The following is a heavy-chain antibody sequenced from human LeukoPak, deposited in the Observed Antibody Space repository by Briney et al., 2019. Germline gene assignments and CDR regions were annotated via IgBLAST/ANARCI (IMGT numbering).Heavy chain of an antibody. CDR3: AQRQGPTSGSYDYFDP. CDR1: GGSIGSNY. CDR2: IHSSGYT. Sequence: PSETLSLTCTVSGGSIGSNYWSWIRQPPGQGLEWIAYIHSSGYTNYNPFLRSRLTISVDTSKNQFSLKVTSVTAADTAVYYCAQRQGPTSGSYDYFDPWGQGTLVTVSS. J-gene: IGHJ5*02. D-gene: IGHD1-26*01. V-gene: IGHV4-4*09.